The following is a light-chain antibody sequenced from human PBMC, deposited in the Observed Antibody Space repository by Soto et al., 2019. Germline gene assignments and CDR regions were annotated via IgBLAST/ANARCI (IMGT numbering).Light chain of an antibody. J-gene: IGKJ4*01. Sequence: EVVLTQSPATLSLSPGERATLSCRASQSVSEFLAWYQQKPGQAPRLLIYDASNRATGIPARFSGSGSGTDFTLTISSLEAEDFALYYCQQRSKWVTFGRGTKVDIK. V-gene: IGKV3-11*01. CDR1: QSVSEF. CDR3: QQRSKWVT. CDR2: DAS.